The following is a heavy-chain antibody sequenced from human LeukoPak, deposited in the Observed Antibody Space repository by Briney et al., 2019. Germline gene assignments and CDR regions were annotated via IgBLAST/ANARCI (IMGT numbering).Heavy chain of an antibody. CDR2: IYYSGST. J-gene: IGHJ3*02. Sequence: SETLSLTCTVSGDSISSYYWSWIRQPPGKGLEWIGYIYYSGSTNYNPSLKSRVTISVDTSKNQFSLKLSSVTAADTPVYYCARVEDGKQPKGKGAFDIWGQGTMVTVSS. CDR1: GDSISSYY. CDR3: ARVEDGKQPKGKGAFDI. V-gene: IGHV4-59*01. D-gene: IGHD5-24*01.